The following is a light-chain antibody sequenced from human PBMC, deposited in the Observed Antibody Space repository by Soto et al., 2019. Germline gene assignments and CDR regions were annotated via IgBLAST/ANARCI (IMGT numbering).Light chain of an antibody. V-gene: IGLV2-11*01. CDR1: NGDVGGYKY. CDR3: CSYAGSYTYV. CDR2: DVS. J-gene: IGLJ1*01. Sequence: QSALTQPRSVSGSPGQSVTISCTGTNGDVGGYKYVSWYQQHPGKAPKLIIYDVSQRPSGVPARFSGSKSGNTASLTISGLQAEDEADYYCCSYAGSYTYVFGTATKLTVL.